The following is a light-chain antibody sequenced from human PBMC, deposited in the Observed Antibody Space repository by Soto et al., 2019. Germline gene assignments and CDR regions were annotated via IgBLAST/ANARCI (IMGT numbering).Light chain of an antibody. J-gene: IGLJ2*01. CDR1: SSDVGGYNY. CDR2: DVS. V-gene: IGLV2-14*01. CDR3: SSYTSSSTRV. Sequence: QSALTQPASVSWSPGQSSTISCTGTSSDVGGYNYVSWYQQHPGKSPKLMIYDVSNRPSGVSNRFSGSKSGNTASLTISGLQADDEADYYCSSYTSSSTRVFGGGTQLTVL.